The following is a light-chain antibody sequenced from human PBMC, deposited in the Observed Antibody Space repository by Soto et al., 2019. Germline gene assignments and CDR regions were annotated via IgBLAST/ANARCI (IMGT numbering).Light chain of an antibody. CDR1: SSDVGGFNY. CDR2: EVS. Sequence: SALIQPSSLSVSPGQSITISCTATSSDVGGFNYVSWVQQHPGKAPKLMIYEVSNRPSGVSNRFSGSKSGNTASLTISGLQAEDEADYYCSSYTSISTYVFGTGTKVTVL. V-gene: IGLV2-14*01. CDR3: SSYTSISTYV. J-gene: IGLJ1*01.